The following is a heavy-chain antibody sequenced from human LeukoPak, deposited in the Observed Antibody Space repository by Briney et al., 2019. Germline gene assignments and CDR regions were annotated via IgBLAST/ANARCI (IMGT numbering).Heavy chain of an antibody. CDR3: AKDLGYYYDSSGYFDY. J-gene: IGHJ4*02. CDR1: GFTFSSYS. V-gene: IGHV3-48*04. D-gene: IGHD3-22*01. Sequence: GGSLRLSCAASGFTFSSYSMNWVRQAPGKGLEWVSYISSSGSTIYYADFVKGRFTISRDNAKNSLYLQMNSLRAEDTAVYYCAKDLGYYYDSSGYFDYWGQGTLVTVSS. CDR2: ISSSGSTI.